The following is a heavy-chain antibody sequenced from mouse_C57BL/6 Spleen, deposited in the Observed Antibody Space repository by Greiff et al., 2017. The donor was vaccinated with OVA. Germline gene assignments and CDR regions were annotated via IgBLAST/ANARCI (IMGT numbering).Heavy chain of an antibody. J-gene: IGHJ4*01. V-gene: IGHV6-3*01. CDR3: TAYYSNYDYYAMDY. CDR1: GFTFSNYW. CDR2: IRLKSDNYAT. D-gene: IGHD2-5*01. Sequence: EVKLLESGGGLVQPGGSMKLSCVASGFTFSNYWMNWVRQSPEKGLEWVAQIRLKSDNYATHYAESVKGRFTISRYDSKSSVYLQMNNLRAEDTGSYYCTAYYSNYDYYAMDYWGQGTSVTVSS.